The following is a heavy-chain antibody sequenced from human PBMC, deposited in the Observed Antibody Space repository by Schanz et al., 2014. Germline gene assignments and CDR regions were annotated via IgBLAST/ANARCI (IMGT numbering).Heavy chain of an antibody. Sequence: QVQLVQSGAEVKKPGSSVKVSCKASGGTFSSDTFSWVRQAPGQGLEWMGWISPYNGNTNYAQKLQGRVTMTADTSTSTAYMDLRSLRSDDTAVYYCARGGSMVQEINFAYWGQGSLVTVSS. CDR2: ISPYNGNT. D-gene: IGHD3-10*01. J-gene: IGHJ4*02. V-gene: IGHV1-18*01. CDR3: ARGGSMVQEINFAY. CDR1: GGTFSSDT.